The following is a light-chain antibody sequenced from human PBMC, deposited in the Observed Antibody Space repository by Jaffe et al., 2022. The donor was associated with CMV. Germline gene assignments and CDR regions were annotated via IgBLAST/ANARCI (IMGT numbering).Light chain of an antibody. J-gene: IGLJ2*01. CDR3: SSYAGSNNLV. Sequence: QSALTQPPSASGSPGQSVTISCTGTSSDVGGYNYVSWYQQYPGKAPKLIIYEVNKRPSGVPDRFSGSKSGNTASLTVSGLQADDEADYYCSSYAGSNNLVFGGGTKLTVL. V-gene: IGLV2-8*01. CDR2: EVN. CDR1: SSDVGGYNY.